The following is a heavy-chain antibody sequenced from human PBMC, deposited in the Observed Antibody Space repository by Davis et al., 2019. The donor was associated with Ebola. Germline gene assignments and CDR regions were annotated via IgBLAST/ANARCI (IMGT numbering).Heavy chain of an antibody. D-gene: IGHD5-12*01. V-gene: IGHV3-48*04. CDR3: AKDKGSGYYNEANMNNFYYYYAMDV. CDR1: GFTFSSYS. CDR2: ISSSSSTI. J-gene: IGHJ6*04. Sequence: PGGSLRLSCAASGFTFSSYSMNWVRQAPGKGLEWVSYISSSSSTIYYADSVKGRFTISRDNAKNSLYLEMNNVKLEDAASYYCAKDKGSGYYNEANMNNFYYYYAMDVWGKGTTVTVSS.